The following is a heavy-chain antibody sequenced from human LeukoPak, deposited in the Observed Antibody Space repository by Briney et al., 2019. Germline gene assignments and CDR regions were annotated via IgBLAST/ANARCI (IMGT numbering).Heavy chain of an antibody. V-gene: IGHV5-51*01. CDR3: ARPGSGTIGIDY. Sequence: PGESLKISCKCSGYSFTTYWISWVRQMPGKGLEWMGIIYPGDSDTRYSPSFQGQVTISADRSITTAYLQWTSLKASDTAMYYCARPGSGTIGIDYWGQGTLVTVSS. J-gene: IGHJ4*02. CDR2: IYPGDSDT. D-gene: IGHD3-10*01. CDR1: GYSFTTYW.